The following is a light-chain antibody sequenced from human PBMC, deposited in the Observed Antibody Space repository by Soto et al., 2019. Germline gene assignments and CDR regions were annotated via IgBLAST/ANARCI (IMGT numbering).Light chain of an antibody. V-gene: IGKV3-11*01. CDR1: QSVSSY. CDR3: QQRSNFMYT. Sequence: EIVLTQSPATLSLSPGERVTLSCRAGQSVSSYLAWYQQQPGQAPRLLIYDASNRATGIPARFSGSGSGTDFTLTISSLEPEDFAVYYCQQRSNFMYTFGQGTKLEIK. CDR2: DAS. J-gene: IGKJ2*01.